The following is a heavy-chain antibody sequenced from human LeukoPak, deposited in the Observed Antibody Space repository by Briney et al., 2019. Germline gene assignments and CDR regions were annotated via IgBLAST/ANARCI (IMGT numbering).Heavy chain of an antibody. CDR1: GFTFSSYA. CDR3: ARDEYSYGYFDY. D-gene: IGHD5-18*01. J-gene: IGHJ4*02. Sequence: GGSLRLSCAASGFTFSSYAMHWVRQAPGKGLEGVAVISYDGSNKYYADSVKGRFTISRDNSKNTLYLQMNSLRAEDTAVYYCARDEYSYGYFDYWGQGTLVTVSS. CDR2: ISYDGSNK. V-gene: IGHV3-30-3*01.